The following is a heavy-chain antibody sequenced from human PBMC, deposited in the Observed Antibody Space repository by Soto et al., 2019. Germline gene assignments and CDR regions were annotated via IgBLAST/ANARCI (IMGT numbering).Heavy chain of an antibody. CDR2: INYSGST. D-gene: IGHD3-10*02. CDR3: ARAGYVRDGGGYYYFDY. Sequence: PSETLSLTCTVSGGSIGSGSYYWSWIRQHPGKGLEWIGYINYSGSTFYIPSLKSRVTTSIDTSTNQFSLKLSSVTAADTAVYYYARAGYVRDGGGYYYFDYWGQGTLVTVSS. J-gene: IGHJ4*02. V-gene: IGHV4-31*03. CDR1: GGSIGSGSYY.